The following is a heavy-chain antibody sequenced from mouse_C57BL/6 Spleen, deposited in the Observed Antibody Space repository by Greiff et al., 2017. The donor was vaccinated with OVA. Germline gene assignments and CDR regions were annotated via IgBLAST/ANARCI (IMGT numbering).Heavy chain of an antibody. D-gene: IGHD1-1*01. CDR3: ARNCYGSSYGFAY. Sequence: QVQLQQSGPGLVQPSQSLSITCTVSGFSLTSYGVHWVRQSPGKGLEWLGVIWSGGSTDYNAAFISRLSISKDNSKSQVFFKMNSLQADDTAIYHCARNCYGSSYGFAYWGQGTLVTVSA. CDR2: IWSGGST. CDR1: GFSLTSYG. V-gene: IGHV2-2*01. J-gene: IGHJ3*01.